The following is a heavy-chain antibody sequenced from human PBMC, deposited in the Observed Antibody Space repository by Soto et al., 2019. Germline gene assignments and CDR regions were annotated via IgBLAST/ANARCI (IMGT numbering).Heavy chain of an antibody. V-gene: IGHV4-39*01. Sequence: SETLSLTCTVSGGSISSSPYFWGWIRQPPGRGPEWIARASNRGGTYYNPSLKSRVTISVDTSKKQFSLNLTSVTAADTAFYYCSRRAPEGFDPWGQGTQVTVSS. CDR3: SRRAPEGFDP. CDR2: ASNRGGT. J-gene: IGHJ5*02. CDR1: GGSISSSPYF.